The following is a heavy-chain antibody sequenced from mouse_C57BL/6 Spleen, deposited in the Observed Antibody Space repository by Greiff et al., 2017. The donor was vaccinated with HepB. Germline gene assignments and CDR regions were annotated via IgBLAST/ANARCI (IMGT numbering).Heavy chain of an antibody. J-gene: IGHJ2*01. D-gene: IGHD1-1*01. CDR3: AREADYYGSSHYFDY. Sequence: EVQLQESGPGLVKPSQSLSLTCSVTGYSITSGYYWNWIRQFPGNKLEWMGYISYDGSNNYNPSLKNRISITRDTSKNQFFLKLNSVTTEDTATYYCAREADYYGSSHYFDYWGQGTTLTVSS. CDR1: GYSITSGYY. V-gene: IGHV3-6*01. CDR2: ISYDGSN.